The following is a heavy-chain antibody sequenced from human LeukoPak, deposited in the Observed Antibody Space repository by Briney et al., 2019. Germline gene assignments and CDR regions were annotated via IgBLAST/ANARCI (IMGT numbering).Heavy chain of an antibody. Sequence: GGSLRLSCAASGFTFSNYATSWVRQAPGEGLEWVSAISSSGDKTYYADSVKGRFTISRDNSKNTLYLQMNSLRAEDTAVYYCAKFNASSSWSYFDYWGQGTLVTVSS. CDR3: AKFNASSSWSYFDY. J-gene: IGHJ4*02. CDR2: ISSSGDKT. D-gene: IGHD6-13*01. V-gene: IGHV3-23*01. CDR1: GFTFSNYA.